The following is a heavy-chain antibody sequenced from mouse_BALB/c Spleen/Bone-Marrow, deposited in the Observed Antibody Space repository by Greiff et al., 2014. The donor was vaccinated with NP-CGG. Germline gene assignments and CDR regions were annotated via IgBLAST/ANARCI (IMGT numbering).Heavy chain of an antibody. Sequence: EVKLQESGAELVKPGASVKLSCTASGFNIKDTYIHWVKQRPEQGLEWIGRIDPANGNTKYDPKFQGKATITADTSSNTAYLHLSSLTSEDTAVYYCARYRYHGSSGWDYWGQGTSVTVSS. J-gene: IGHJ4*01. CDR1: GFNIKDTY. CDR2: IDPANGNT. CDR3: ARYRYHGSSGWDY. V-gene: IGHV14-3*02. D-gene: IGHD1-1*01.